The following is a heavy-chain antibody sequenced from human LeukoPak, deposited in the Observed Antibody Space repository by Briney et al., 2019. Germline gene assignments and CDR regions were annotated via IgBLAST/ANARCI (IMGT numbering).Heavy chain of an antibody. D-gene: IGHD2-15*01. CDR1: GFTFGSFG. Sequence: PGGSLRLSCAASGFTFGSFGMHWVRQAPGKGLEWVAVIWYDGSNKYYADSVKGRFTISRDNSKNTLYLQMNSLRAEDTAVYYCARDRIDLRYCSGGSCYLDYWGQGTLVTVSS. CDR3: ARDRIDLRYCSGGSCYLDY. J-gene: IGHJ4*02. V-gene: IGHV3-33*01. CDR2: IWYDGSNK.